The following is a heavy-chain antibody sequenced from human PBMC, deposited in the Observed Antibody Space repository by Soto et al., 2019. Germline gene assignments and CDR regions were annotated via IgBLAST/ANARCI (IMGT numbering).Heavy chain of an antibody. D-gene: IGHD6-13*01. J-gene: IGHJ3*02. CDR3: ERGFYSSSWSDFDI. Sequence: GVSLRLSCSASGFTFSSYAMHWVRQAPGKGLEWVAVISYDGSNKYYADSVKGRFTISRDNSKKTLYLKMNRLRAEDTAVYDCERGFYSSSWSDFDIWGQGTMGTV. V-gene: IGHV3-30-3*01. CDR2: ISYDGSNK. CDR1: GFTFSSYA.